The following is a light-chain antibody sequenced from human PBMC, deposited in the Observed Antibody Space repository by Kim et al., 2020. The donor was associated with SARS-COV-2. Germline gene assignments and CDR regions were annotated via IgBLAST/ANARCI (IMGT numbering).Light chain of an antibody. CDR2: SNN. CDR1: NSNIGSNT. CDR3: ATWDDSLNGCV. J-gene: IGLJ1*01. V-gene: IGLV1-44*01. Sequence: QSVLTQPPSASGTPGQRVIISCSGSNSNIGSNTVNWYQQLPGTAPKLLVDSNNQRPSGVPDRLSGSKSGTSASLAISGLQPEDEADYYCATWDDSLNGCVFGTGTQLTVL.